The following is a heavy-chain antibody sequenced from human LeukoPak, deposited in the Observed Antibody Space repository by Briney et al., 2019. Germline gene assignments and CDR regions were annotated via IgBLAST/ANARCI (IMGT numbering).Heavy chain of an antibody. CDR3: ARLKRGWGWNYGSGREANWFDP. CDR1: GFTFSSYG. J-gene: IGHJ5*02. Sequence: GGSLRLSCAASGFTFSSYGMSWVRQAPGKGLEWVSAISGSGGSTYYADSVKGRFTISRDNAKNSLYLHMNSLRAEDTAVYYCARLKRGWGWNYGSGREANWFDPWGQGTLVTVSS. CDR2: ISGSGGST. V-gene: IGHV3-23*01. D-gene: IGHD3-10*01.